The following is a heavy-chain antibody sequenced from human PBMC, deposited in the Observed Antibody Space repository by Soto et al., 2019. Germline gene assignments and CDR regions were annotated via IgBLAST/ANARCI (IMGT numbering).Heavy chain of an antibody. V-gene: IGHV4-34*01. CDR2: INHSGST. Sequence: ETLSLTCAVYGGSFSGYYWSWIRQPPGKGLEWIGEINHSGSTNYNPSLKSRVTISVDTSKNQFSLKLSSVTAADTAVYYCARGAARQYYDFWSGYYVPAYYFDYWGQGTLVTVPS. CDR3: ARGAARQYYDFWSGYYVPAYYFDY. CDR1: GGSFSGYY. D-gene: IGHD3-3*01. J-gene: IGHJ4*02.